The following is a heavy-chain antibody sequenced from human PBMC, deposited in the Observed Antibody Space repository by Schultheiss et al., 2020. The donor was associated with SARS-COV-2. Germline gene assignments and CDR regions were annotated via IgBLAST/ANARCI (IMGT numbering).Heavy chain of an antibody. CDR3: ARDRGGGAAAGY. CDR2: INPNSGGT. CDR1: GYTFTGYY. J-gene: IGHJ4*02. D-gene: IGHD6-13*01. Sequence: ASVKVSCKASGYTFTGYYLHWVRQAPGQGLEWMGWINPNSGGTNYAQKFQGWVTMTRDTSINTVYMDLSSLRSDDTALYFCARDRGGGAAAGYWGQGTLVTVSS. V-gene: IGHV1-2*04.